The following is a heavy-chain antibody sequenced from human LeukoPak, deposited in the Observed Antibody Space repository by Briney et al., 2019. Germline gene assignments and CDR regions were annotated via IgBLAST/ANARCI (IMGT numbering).Heavy chain of an antibody. Sequence: SETLSLTCTVSGGSITSYYWSWIRQPPGKGLEYIGYIYFSGSTNYTPSLKSRVAISVDTSKNQFSLKLSSVVAADTAVYYCARPYGELGYFDSWGQGTLVTVSS. D-gene: IGHD7-27*01. CDR3: ARPYGELGYFDS. CDR1: GGSITSYY. V-gene: IGHV4-59*01. CDR2: IYFSGST. J-gene: IGHJ4*02.